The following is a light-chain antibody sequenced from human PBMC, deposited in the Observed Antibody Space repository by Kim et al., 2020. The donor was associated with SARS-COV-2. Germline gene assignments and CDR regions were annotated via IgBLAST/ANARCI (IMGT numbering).Light chain of an antibody. Sequence: EIVLTQSPGTLSLSPGERATLSCRASQSVTSSYLGWYQQKPGQAPRLLIYGASSRATGIPDRFSGSGSETDFTLTISSLEPEDFAVYYCQQYGSSPLTFGGGTKVEIK. CDR1: QSVTSSY. CDR2: GAS. CDR3: QQYGSSPLT. V-gene: IGKV3-20*01. J-gene: IGKJ4*01.